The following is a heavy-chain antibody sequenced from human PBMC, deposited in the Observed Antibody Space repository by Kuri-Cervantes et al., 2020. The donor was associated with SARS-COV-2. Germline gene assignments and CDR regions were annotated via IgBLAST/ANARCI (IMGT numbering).Heavy chain of an antibody. D-gene: IGHD6-19*01. CDR1: GFTFSSYG. CDR2: IWYDGSNK. J-gene: IGHJ5*01. V-gene: IGHV3-33*08. Sequence: GESLKISCAASGFTFSSYGMHWVRQAPGKGLEWVAVIWYDGSNKYYADSVKGRFTISRDNSKNTLYLQMNSLRAEDTAVYYCARQVLTMAGWIDSWGQGTLVTVSS. CDR3: ARQVLTMAGWIDS.